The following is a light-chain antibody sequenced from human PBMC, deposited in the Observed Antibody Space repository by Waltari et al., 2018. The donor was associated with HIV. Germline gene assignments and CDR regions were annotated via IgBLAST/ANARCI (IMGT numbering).Light chain of an antibody. V-gene: IGLV3-1*01. J-gene: IGLJ2*01. CDR2: QDS. CDR1: KLGDKY. CDR3: QAWVAKGV. Sequence: SYELTQPPSVSVSPGQTASITCSGDKLGDKYACWYQQKPGQSPVLVIYQDSKRPSGIPERFSGSNSGNTATLTISGTQAMDEADYYCQAWVAKGVFGGGTKLTVL.